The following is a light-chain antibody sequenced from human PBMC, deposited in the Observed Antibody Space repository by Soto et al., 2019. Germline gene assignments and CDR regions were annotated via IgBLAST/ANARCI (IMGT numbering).Light chain of an antibody. CDR1: QGIRNY. CDR2: TAS. Sequence: DIQMTQSPSSLSASVGDRVTITCRASQGIRNYLAWYQQKPGKVPKLLIYTASTLQSGVPSRFSGSGSGTDFTLTISSLQPEDVATDYCQKYSGPAYTFGQGTKREIK. V-gene: IGKV1-27*01. J-gene: IGKJ2*01. CDR3: QKYSGPAYT.